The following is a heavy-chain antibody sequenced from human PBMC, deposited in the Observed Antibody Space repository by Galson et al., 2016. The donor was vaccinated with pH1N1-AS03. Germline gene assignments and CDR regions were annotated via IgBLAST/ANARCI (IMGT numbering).Heavy chain of an antibody. V-gene: IGHV4-61*05. CDR2: VYYTGSV. Sequence: ETLSLTCTVSGDSISSSNFYWAWIRQPPGKGLEWIGYVYYTGSVKYNPSLKSRVTISLDTSNNQFSLILKSVTAADTAVYYCARGRAPSPVTYYFDDWGQGTLVTVSS. CDR3: ARGRAPSPVTYYFDD. J-gene: IGHJ4*02. CDR1: GDSISSSNFY.